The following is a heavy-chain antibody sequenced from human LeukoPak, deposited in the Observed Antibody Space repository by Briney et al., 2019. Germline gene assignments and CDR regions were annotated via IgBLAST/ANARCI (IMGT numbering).Heavy chain of an antibody. Sequence: GGSLRLSCAASGFTFSSYSMSWVRQAPGKGLEWVSYISSSSSTIYYADSVKGRFTISRDNAKNSLYLQMNSLRAEDTAVYYCARGRVITMVRGVLVYWGQGTLVTVSS. J-gene: IGHJ4*02. V-gene: IGHV3-48*01. CDR1: GFTFSSYS. CDR3: ARGRVITMVRGVLVY. CDR2: ISSSSSTI. D-gene: IGHD3-10*01.